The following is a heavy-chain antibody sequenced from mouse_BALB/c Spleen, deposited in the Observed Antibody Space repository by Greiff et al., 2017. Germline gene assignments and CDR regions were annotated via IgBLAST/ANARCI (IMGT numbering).Heavy chain of an antibody. V-gene: IGHV1S81*02. Sequence: LVESGAELVKPGASVKLSCKASGYTFTSYYMYWVKQRPGQGLEWIGEINPSNGGTNFNEKFKSKATLTVDKSSSTAYMQLSSLTSEDSAVYYCTRSGTTATWAYWGQGTLVTVSA. D-gene: IGHD1-2*01. CDR3: TRSGTTATWAY. CDR2: INPSNGGT. CDR1: GYTFTSYY. J-gene: IGHJ3*01.